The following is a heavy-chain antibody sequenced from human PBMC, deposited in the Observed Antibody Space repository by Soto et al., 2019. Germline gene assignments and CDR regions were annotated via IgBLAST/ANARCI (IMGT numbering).Heavy chain of an antibody. J-gene: IGHJ3*02. CDR2: ISAYNGNT. D-gene: IGHD5-18*01. V-gene: IGHV1-18*01. CDR1: GYTFTSYA. Sequence: ASVKVSCKASGYTFTSYAMHWVRQAPGQGLEWMGWISAYNGNTNYAQKLQGRVTMTTDTSTSTAYMELRSLRSDDTAVYYCASGTDTAMVPDAFDIWGQGTMVTVSS. CDR3: ASGTDTAMVPDAFDI.